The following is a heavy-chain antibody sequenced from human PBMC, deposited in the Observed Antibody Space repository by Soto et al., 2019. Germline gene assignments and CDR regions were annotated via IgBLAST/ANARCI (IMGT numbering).Heavy chain of an antibody. CDR3: VRSYGGNSYDWFDP. CDR1: GFTFSGSA. CDR2: IRSKTNTYAT. D-gene: IGHD2-15*01. J-gene: IGHJ5*02. Sequence: EVQLVESGGGLVQPGGSLKLSCAASGFTFSGSAMHWVLQASGKGLEWVGRIRSKTNTYATAYAASVKGRFTISRDDSENTAYLQMNSLKTEDTAVYYCVRSYGGNSYDWFDPWGQGTLVTVSS. V-gene: IGHV3-73*02.